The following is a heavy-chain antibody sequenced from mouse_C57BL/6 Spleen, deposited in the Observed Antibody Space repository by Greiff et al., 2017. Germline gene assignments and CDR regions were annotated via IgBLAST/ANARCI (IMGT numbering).Heavy chain of an antibody. J-gene: IGHJ4*01. D-gene: IGHD2-3*01. CDR3: ARDGYYVYAMDY. CDR1: GFTFSDYG. V-gene: IGHV5-17*01. CDR2: ISSGSSTI. Sequence: EVKLVESGGGLVKPGGSLKLSCAASGFTFSDYGMHWVRQAPEKGLEWVAYISSGSSTIYYADTVKGRFTISRDNAKNTLFLQMTSLRSEDTAMYYCARDGYYVYAMDYWGQGTSVTVSS.